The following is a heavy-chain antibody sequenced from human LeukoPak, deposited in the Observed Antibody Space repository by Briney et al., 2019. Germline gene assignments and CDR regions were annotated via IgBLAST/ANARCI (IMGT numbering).Heavy chain of an antibody. V-gene: IGHV1-18*01. J-gene: IGHJ3*02. CDR3: ATFLSLEVDAFDI. CDR1: SYTFTSYG. Sequence: GASVKVSCKASSYTFTSYGISWVRQAPGQGLEWMGWISAYNGNTNYAQKFQGRVTMTEDTSTDTAYMELSSLRSEDTAVYYCATFLSLEVDAFDIWGQGTMVTVSS. CDR2: ISAYNGNT.